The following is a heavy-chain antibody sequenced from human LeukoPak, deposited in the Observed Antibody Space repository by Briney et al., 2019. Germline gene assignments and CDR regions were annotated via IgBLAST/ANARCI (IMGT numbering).Heavy chain of an antibody. CDR3: AKRRGIVGATGYFDY. Sequence: GGSLRLSCAASGFTFSSYAMSWVRQAPGKGLEWVSGISGSGGSTYYADSVKGRFTISRDNSKNTLYLQMTSLRAEDTAVYYCAKRRGIVGATGYFDYWGQGTLVTVSS. CDR2: ISGSGGST. J-gene: IGHJ4*02. V-gene: IGHV3-23*01. D-gene: IGHD1-26*01. CDR1: GFTFSSYA.